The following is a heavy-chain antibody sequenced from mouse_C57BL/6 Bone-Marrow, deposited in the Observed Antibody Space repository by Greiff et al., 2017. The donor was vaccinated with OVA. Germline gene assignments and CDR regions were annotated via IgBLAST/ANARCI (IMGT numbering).Heavy chain of an antibody. CDR1: GYTFPSYW. Sequence: QLQQPGAELVKPGASVKMSCKASGYTFPSYWITWVKQRPGQGLEWIGDIYPGSGSTNYNEKFKSKATLTVDTSSSTAYMQLSSLTSEDSAVYYCARNDYDGAWFAYWGQGTLVTVSA. CDR2: IYPGSGST. V-gene: IGHV1-55*01. CDR3: ARNDYDGAWFAY. D-gene: IGHD2-4*01. J-gene: IGHJ3*01.